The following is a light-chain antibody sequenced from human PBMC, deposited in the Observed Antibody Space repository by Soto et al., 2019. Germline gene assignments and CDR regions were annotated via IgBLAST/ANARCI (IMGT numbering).Light chain of an antibody. CDR3: QQYNSYPWT. J-gene: IGKJ1*01. CDR2: KAA. V-gene: IGKV1-5*03. Sequence: DIQMTQSPSTLSASVGDRVTITCRASQSISSRLAWYQQKPGKAPKLLIYKAASLESGVPSRFSGSGSGTEFTLTISSLQPDDLTTYYCQQYNSYPWTFGQGTKV. CDR1: QSISSR.